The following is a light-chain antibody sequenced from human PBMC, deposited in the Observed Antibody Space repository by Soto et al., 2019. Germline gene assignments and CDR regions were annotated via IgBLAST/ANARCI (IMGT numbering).Light chain of an antibody. CDR1: SGHSSYA. J-gene: IGLJ2*01. CDR3: QTWGTGLVV. Sequence: QPVLTQSPSASASLGASVKLTCTLSSGHSSYAIAWHQQQPKKGPRYLMKLNSDGSHSKGDGIPDRFSGSSSGAERYLTFASLQSEDEADYYWQTWGTGLVVFGGGTKLTVL. V-gene: IGLV4-69*01. CDR2: LNSDGSH.